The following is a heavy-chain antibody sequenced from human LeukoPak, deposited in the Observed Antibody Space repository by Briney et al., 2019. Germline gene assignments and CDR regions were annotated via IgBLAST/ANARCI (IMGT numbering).Heavy chain of an antibody. Sequence: SSETLSLTCTVSGGSISSNSIYWGWIRQPPGKGLEWIGSMSYSGITYYNPSLKSRVTISVDTSKNQFSLRLSSVTVADTAVYFCAREVSRSYVYYSDYWGQGTLVTVSS. V-gene: IGHV4-39*07. CDR1: GGSISSNSIY. D-gene: IGHD5-18*01. CDR3: AREVSRSYVYYSDY. J-gene: IGHJ4*02. CDR2: MSYSGIT.